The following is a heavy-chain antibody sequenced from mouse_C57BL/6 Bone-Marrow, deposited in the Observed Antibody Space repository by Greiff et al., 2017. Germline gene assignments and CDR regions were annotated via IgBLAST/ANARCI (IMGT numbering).Heavy chain of an antibody. Sequence: VQLQQPGAELVMPGASVKLSCKASGYTFTSYWMHWVKQRPGQGLEWIGEIDPSDSYTNYNQKFKGKSTLTVDKSSSTAYMQLSSLTSEDSAVYYCARGAYYDYDGWAYWGQGTLVTVSA. CDR3: ARGAYYDYDGWAY. CDR2: IDPSDSYT. CDR1: GYTFTSYW. V-gene: IGHV1-69*01. D-gene: IGHD2-4*01. J-gene: IGHJ3*01.